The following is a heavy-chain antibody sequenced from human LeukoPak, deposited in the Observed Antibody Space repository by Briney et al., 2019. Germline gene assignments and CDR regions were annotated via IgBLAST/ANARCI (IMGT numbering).Heavy chain of an antibody. D-gene: IGHD2-21*02. Sequence: SETLSLTCTVSGGSVSSYYWSWIRQPPGKGLEWIGYIYYSGSTNYNPSLKSRVTISVDTSKNQFSLKLSSVTAADTAVYYCARYVVVTAYFDYWGQGTLVTVSS. CDR1: GGSVSSYY. J-gene: IGHJ4*02. CDR3: ARYVVVTAYFDY. V-gene: IGHV4-59*02. CDR2: IYYSGST.